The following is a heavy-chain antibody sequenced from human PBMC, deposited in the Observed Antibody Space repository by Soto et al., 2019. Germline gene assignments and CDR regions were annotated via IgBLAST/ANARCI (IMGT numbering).Heavy chain of an antibody. CDR3: ARGNSSHHHSYYRDGQAV. CDR2: INAGNGNT. V-gene: IGHV1-3*01. Sequence: ASAKVSCKASGYTFTSYAMHWVRQAPGQRLEWMGWINAGNGNTKYSQTFQGRVTITRDPAASTAYMELSSLRSEDTAVYYCARGNSSHHHSYYRDGQAVRGQRTTVTGSS. J-gene: IGHJ6*02. D-gene: IGHD6-19*01. CDR1: GYTFTSYA.